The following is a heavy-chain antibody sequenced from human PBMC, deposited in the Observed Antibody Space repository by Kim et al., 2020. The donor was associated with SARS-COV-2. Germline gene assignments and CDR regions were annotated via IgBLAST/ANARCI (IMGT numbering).Heavy chain of an antibody. D-gene: IGHD5-12*01. CDR1: GYTFTSYY. V-gene: IGHV1-46*01. J-gene: IGHJ6*02. CDR3: ARAPRVRDGYNSQPYYGMDV. CDR2: INPSGGST. Sequence: ASVKVSCKASGYTFTSYYMHWVRQAPGQGLEWMGIINPSGGSTSYAQKFQGRVTMTRDTSTSTVYMELSSLRSEDTAVYYCARAPRVRDGYNSQPYYGMDVWGQGTTVTVSS.